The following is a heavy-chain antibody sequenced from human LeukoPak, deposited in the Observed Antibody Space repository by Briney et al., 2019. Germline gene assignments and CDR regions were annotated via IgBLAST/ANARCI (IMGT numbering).Heavy chain of an antibody. J-gene: IGHJ5*02. CDR1: EYTFTDYY. CDR2: INPNSGGT. Sequence: ASVKVSCKTSEYTFTDYYMHWVRQAPGQGLEWMGWINPNSGGTSSAQKFQGRVTMTRDTSITTVYMEVSWLTSDDTAIYYCARADRLHGGPYLIGPWGQGTLVTVSS. V-gene: IGHV1-2*02. CDR3: ARADRLHGGPYLIGP. D-gene: IGHD2-21*01.